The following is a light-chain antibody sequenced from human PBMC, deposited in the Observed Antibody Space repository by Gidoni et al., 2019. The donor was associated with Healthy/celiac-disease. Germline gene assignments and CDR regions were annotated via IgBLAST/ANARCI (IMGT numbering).Light chain of an antibody. J-gene: IGKJ2*01. CDR3: QQSYSTLYT. CDR1: QSISSY. Sequence: QMTKSPSSLPASVGDRVTITCRASQSISSYLNWYQQKPGKAPKLLIYAASSLQSGVPSRFSGSGSGTDFTLTISSLQPEDFATYYCQQSYSTLYTFXQXTKLEIK. CDR2: AAS. V-gene: IGKV1-39*01.